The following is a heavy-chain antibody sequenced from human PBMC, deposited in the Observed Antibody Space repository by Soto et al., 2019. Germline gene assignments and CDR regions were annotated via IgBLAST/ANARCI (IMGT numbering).Heavy chain of an antibody. J-gene: IGHJ1*01. D-gene: IGHD3-9*01. V-gene: IGHV3-23*01. CDR3: AKPLDILTRHPPPGY. CDR1: GFTFSKYA. Sequence: PGGSLRLSCAASGFTFSKYAMSWVRQAPGKGLEWVSTIGGAGGSTYYAESVKGRFTISRDNSQNTLYLQMNGLRAEDAALYYCAKPLDILTRHPPPGYWGQGTLVTVSS. CDR2: IGGAGGST.